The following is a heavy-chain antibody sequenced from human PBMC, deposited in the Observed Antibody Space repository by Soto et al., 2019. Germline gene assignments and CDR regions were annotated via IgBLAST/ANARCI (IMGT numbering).Heavy chain of an antibody. CDR2: ISSRSDI. CDR1: GFTFSTYS. V-gene: IGHV3-21*01. D-gene: IGHD2-2*02. J-gene: IGHJ6*02. Sequence: GGSLRLSCVGSGFTFSTYSINWVRQAPGKGLEWVSSISSRSDIYYADSVKGRFTISRDNAKNSVSLQMNSPRAEDTAVYYCAREYTAWPLAYGLDVWGQGTTVTVSS. CDR3: AREYTAWPLAYGLDV.